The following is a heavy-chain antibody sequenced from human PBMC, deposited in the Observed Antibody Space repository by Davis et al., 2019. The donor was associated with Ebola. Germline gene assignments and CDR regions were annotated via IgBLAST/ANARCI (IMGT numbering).Heavy chain of an antibody. CDR2: INPSGGST. J-gene: IGHJ6*02. CDR3: ASHCSSSSCYLGAFGMDV. V-gene: IGHV1-46*01. CDR1: GYTFTSYY. D-gene: IGHD2-2*01. Sequence: ASVKVSCKASGYTFTSYYMPWVRRAPGQGLEWMGIINPSGGSTSYAQKFQGRVTMTRDTSTSTVYMELRSLRSDDTAVYYCASHCSSSSCYLGAFGMDVWGQGTTVTVSS.